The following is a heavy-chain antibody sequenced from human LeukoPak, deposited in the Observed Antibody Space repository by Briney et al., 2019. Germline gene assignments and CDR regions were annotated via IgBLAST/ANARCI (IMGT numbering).Heavy chain of an antibody. D-gene: IGHD5-12*01. V-gene: IGHV3-23*01. Sequence: TGGSLRLSCAASRFTFSSYGMSWVRQAPGKGLEWVSAISGSGDSAYYADSVKGRFTISRDNSKNTLYLQMNSLRAEDTAIYYCAKVAYSGYDHNAFDIWGQGTMVTVSS. CDR3: AKVAYSGYDHNAFDI. CDR1: RFTFSSYG. CDR2: ISGSGDSA. J-gene: IGHJ3*02.